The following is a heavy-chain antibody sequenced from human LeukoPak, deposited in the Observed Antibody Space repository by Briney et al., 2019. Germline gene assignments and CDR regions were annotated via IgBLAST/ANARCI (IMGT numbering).Heavy chain of an antibody. Sequence: GESLKISCKGSGYTFSSYWIAWVRQMPGKGLEWMGIIYPGDSDTRYSPSFQGQVTISADKSISTAYLQWSSLKASDTAMYYCARSVGKQQLVPRDYYYYYMDVWGKGTTVTVSS. CDR2: IYPGDSDT. D-gene: IGHD6-13*01. V-gene: IGHV5-51*01. CDR3: ARSVGKQQLVPRDYYYYYMDV. CDR1: GYTFSSYW. J-gene: IGHJ6*03.